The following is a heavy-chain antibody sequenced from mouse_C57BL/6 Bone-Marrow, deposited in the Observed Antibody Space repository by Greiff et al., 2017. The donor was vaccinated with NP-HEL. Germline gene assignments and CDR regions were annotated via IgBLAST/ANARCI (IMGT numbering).Heavy chain of an antibody. V-gene: IGHV1-54*01. J-gene: IGHJ3*01. CDR2: INPGSGGT. D-gene: IGHD1-1*01. CDR3: ARKIYYYGFAY. CDR1: GYAFTNYL. Sequence: QVHVKQSGAELVRPGTSVKVSCKASGYAFTNYLIEWVKQRPGQGLEWIGVINPGSGGTNYNEKFKGKATLTADKSSSTAYMQLSSLTSEDSAVYFCARKIYYYGFAYWGQGTLVTVSA.